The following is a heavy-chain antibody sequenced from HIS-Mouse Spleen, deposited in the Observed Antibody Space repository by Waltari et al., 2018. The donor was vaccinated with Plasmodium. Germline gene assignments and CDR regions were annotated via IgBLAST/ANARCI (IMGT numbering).Heavy chain of an antibody. J-gene: IGHJ4*02. CDR3: ARLVVVASKDSY. CDR2: INHSGST. D-gene: IGHD2-15*01. V-gene: IGHV4-34*01. CDR1: WGSFRCYS. Sequence: QVQLQQWGAGLLKSSETLSLTHAAYWGSFRCYSWSWIRQPPGKGLEWIGEINHSGSTNYNPSLKSRVTISVDTSKNQFSLKLSSVTAADTAVYYCARLVVVASKDSYWGQGTLVTVSS.